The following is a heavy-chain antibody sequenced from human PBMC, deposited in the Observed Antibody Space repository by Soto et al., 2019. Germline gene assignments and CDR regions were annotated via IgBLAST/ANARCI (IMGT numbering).Heavy chain of an antibody. CDR1: GGTFSSYA. Sequence: QVQLVQSGAEVKKPGSSVKVSCKASGGTFSSYAISWVRQAPGQGLEWMGGIIPIFGTANYAQKFQGRVTITADQSTSTAYKELSSLTSEDKAVYYCARVELRRTYYYYGMDVWGQGTTVTDSS. D-gene: IGHD1-7*01. J-gene: IGHJ6*02. CDR3: ARVELRRTYYYYGMDV. V-gene: IGHV1-69*12. CDR2: IIPIFGTA.